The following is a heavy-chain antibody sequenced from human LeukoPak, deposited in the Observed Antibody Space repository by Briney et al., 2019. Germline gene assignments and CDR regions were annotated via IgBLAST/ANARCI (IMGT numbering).Heavy chain of an antibody. CDR3: ARHNYYYYYMDV. J-gene: IGHJ6*03. Sequence: SETLSLTCTVSGGSISSSSYYWGWIRQPPGKVLEWIGSIYYSGSTYYNPSLKSRVTISVDTSKNQFSLKLSSVTAADTAVYYCARHNYYYYYMDVWGKGTTVTVSS. CDR2: IYYSGST. V-gene: IGHV4-39*01. CDR1: GGSISSSSYY.